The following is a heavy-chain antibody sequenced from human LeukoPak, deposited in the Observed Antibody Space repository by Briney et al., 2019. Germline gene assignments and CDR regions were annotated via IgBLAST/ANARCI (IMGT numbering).Heavy chain of an antibody. CDR3: ARSQVLGTFDH. CDR2: IIYDGSET. D-gene: IGHD1/OR15-1a*01. J-gene: IGHJ4*02. CDR1: GFTFSSYA. Sequence: PWGSLRLSCTASGFTFSSYALHWLRQVPGKGPEWLAVIIYDGSETSYADSVRGRFAISRDNAKNSLYLQMNSLRAEDTAVYFCARSQVLGTFDHWGQGPLLTVSS. V-gene: IGHV3-30*09.